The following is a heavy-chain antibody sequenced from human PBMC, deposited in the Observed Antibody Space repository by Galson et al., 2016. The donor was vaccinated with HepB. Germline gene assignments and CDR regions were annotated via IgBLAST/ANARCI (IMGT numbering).Heavy chain of an antibody. CDR2: INPSGGSP. V-gene: IGHV1-46*03. Sequence: SVKVSCKASGYIFTTYNIHWVRLAPGQGLEWMGIINPSGGSPNYAQKFQGRVTLTSDTSTSTVYMQPGSLRSDDTAVYYCTRGDGFWAGWTYWGQGTLVTVSS. J-gene: IGHJ4*02. CDR3: TRGDGFWAGWTY. CDR1: GYIFTTYN. D-gene: IGHD3/OR15-3a*01.